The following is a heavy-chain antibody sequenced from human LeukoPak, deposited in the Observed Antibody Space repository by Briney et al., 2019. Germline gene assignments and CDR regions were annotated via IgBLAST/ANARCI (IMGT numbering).Heavy chain of an antibody. CDR3: ARGKWEPPRAFDI. CDR1: GGSISSYY. Sequence: SETLSLTCTVSGGSISSYYWSWIRQPPGKGLEWIGYIYYSGSTNYNPSHKSRVTISVDTSKNQFSLKLSSVAAADTAVYYCARGKWEPPRAFDIWGQGTMVTVSS. J-gene: IGHJ3*02. CDR2: IYYSGST. V-gene: IGHV4-59*01. D-gene: IGHD1-26*01.